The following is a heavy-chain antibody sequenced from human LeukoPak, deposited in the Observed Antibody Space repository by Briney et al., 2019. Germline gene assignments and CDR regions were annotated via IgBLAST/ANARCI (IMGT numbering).Heavy chain of an antibody. J-gene: IGHJ4*02. CDR3: ASSDDYGGNRFDY. CDR1: GFTFSIYS. D-gene: IGHD4-23*01. V-gene: IGHV3-48*02. CDR2: ISGSSTSI. Sequence: PGGSLRLSCAASGFTFSIYSMNWVRQPPGKGLERVSYISGSSTSIYYADSVKRRFTISRDNAKNSLYLQMNSLRDDDTAVYYCASSDDYGGNRFDYWGQGTLVTVSS.